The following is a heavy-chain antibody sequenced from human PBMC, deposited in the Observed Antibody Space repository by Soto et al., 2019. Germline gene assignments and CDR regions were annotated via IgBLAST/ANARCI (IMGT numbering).Heavy chain of an antibody. CDR1: GFTISDHG. V-gene: IGHV3-23*01. CDR3: AKDRTIASRNFDS. J-gene: IGHJ4*02. Sequence: GGSLRLSCTASGFTISDHGMHWVRQAPGKGLEWVSSISGSVGSTFYADSVKGRFTISRDNSMNTLYLQMNSLRAEDTAVYYCAKDRTIASRNFDSWGQGALVTVSS. CDR2: ISGSVGST. D-gene: IGHD6-6*01.